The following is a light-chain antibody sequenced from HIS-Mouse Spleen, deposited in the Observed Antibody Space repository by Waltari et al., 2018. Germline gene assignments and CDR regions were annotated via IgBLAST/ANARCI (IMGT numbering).Light chain of an antibody. CDR2: WAS. Sequence: DIVMTQSPDSLAVSLGERATINCKSSQSVLYSSNNKNYLAWYQQKPGQPPKLLIYWASTRESGVPDRFSGRGSGTDFTLTISGLQAEDVAVYYCQQYYSTPYTFGQGTKLEI. V-gene: IGKV4-1*01. CDR1: QSVLYSSNNKNY. CDR3: QQYYSTPYT. J-gene: IGKJ2*01.